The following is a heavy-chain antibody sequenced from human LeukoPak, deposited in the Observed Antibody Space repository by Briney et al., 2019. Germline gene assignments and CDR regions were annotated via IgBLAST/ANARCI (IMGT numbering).Heavy chain of an antibody. CDR2: ISYDGSNK. Sequence: GGSLRLSCAASGFTFSSYAMLWVRQAPGKGLEWVAVISYDGSNKYYADSVKGRFTISRDNSKNTLYLQMNSLRAEDTAVYYCASRYDSSGYYYWGQGTLVTVSS. CDR3: ASRYDSSGYYY. J-gene: IGHJ4*02. V-gene: IGHV3-30-3*01. D-gene: IGHD3-22*01. CDR1: GFTFSSYA.